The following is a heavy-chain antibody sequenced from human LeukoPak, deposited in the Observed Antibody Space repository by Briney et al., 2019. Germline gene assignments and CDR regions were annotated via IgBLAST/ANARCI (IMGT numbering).Heavy chain of an antibody. CDR1: GFTLSSYA. D-gene: IGHD3-22*01. V-gene: IGHV3-23*01. Sequence: GGSLRLSCAASGFTLSSYAMSWVRQGPGKGLEWVSAISVSGNTYHADSVKGRFTISRDSSKNTLYLQMNSLRAEDTAVYYCAGTYYYDKGAFDIWGQGTMVTVSS. CDR2: ISVSGNT. J-gene: IGHJ3*02. CDR3: AGTYYYDKGAFDI.